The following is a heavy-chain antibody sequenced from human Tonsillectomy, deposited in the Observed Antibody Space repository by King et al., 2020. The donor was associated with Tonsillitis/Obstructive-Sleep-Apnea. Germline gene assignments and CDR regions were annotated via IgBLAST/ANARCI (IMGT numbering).Heavy chain of an antibody. CDR3: AREGITMVQGVYYYYYYMDV. Sequence: VQLVESGGGVVRPGGSLRLSCAASGFTFDDYGMSWVRQAPGKGLEWVSGINWNGGSTGYADSVKGRFTISRDNAKNSLYLQMNSLRADDTALYYCAREGITMVQGVYYYYYYMDVWGKGTTVTVSS. D-gene: IGHD3-10*01. J-gene: IGHJ6*03. CDR2: INWNGGST. V-gene: IGHV3-20*04. CDR1: GFTFDDYG.